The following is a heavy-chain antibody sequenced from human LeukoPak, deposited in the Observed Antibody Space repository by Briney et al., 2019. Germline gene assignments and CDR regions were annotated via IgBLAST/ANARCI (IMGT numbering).Heavy chain of an antibody. CDR2: IKSKTDGGTT. CDR3: TTGGGYDGGAYYFDY. Sequence: PGGSLRLSCAASEFTFSNAWMSWVRQAPGKGLEWVGRIKSKTDGGTTDYAAPVKGRFTISRDDSKNTLYLQMNSLKTEDTAVYYCTTGGGYDGGAYYFDYWGQGTLVTVSS. V-gene: IGHV3-15*01. CDR1: EFTFSNAW. D-gene: IGHD5-12*01. J-gene: IGHJ4*02.